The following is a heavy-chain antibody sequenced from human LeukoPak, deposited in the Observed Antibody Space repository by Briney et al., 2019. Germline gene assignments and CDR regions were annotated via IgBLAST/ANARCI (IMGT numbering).Heavy chain of an antibody. CDR2: IYYSGST. D-gene: IGHD6-19*01. J-gene: IGHJ4*02. CDR3: ARGGGWAFFDY. Sequence: SETLSLTCTVSGGSISSYYWSWIRQPPGKGLEWIGYIYYSGSTNYNPSLKSRVTISVDTSKNQFSLKLSSVTAADTAVYYCARGGGWAFFDYWGQGTLVTVSS. V-gene: IGHV4-59*01. CDR1: GGSISSYY.